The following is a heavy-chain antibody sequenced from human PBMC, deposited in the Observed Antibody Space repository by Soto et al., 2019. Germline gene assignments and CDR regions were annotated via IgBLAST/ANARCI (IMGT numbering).Heavy chain of an antibody. CDR2: ISWDGGST. D-gene: IGHD6-6*01. J-gene: IGHJ4*02. CDR3: AKGGEQLALPFDY. CDR1: GFTFDDYT. V-gene: IGHV3-43*01. Sequence: GGSLRLSCAASGFTFDDYTMHWVRQAPGKGLEWVSLISWDGGSTYYADSVKGRFTISRDNSKNSLYLQMNSLRTEDTALYYCAKGGEQLALPFDYWGQGTLVTVSS.